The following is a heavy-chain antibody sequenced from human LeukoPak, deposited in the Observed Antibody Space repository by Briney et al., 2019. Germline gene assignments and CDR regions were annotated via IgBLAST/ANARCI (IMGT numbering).Heavy chain of an antibody. V-gene: IGHV4-59*01. Sequence: PSETLSLTCTVSGGSISSYYWSWIRQPPGKGLEWIGYIYYSGSTNYNSSLKSRVTISVDTSKNQFSLKLSSVTAADTAVYYCARQTDRYCSSTSCYMGGFDPWGQGTLVTVSS. CDR2: IYYSGST. D-gene: IGHD2-2*02. CDR3: ARQTDRYCSSTSCYMGGFDP. CDR1: GGSISSYY. J-gene: IGHJ5*02.